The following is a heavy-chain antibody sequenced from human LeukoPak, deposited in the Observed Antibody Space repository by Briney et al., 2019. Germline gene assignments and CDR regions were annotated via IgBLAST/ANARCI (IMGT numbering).Heavy chain of an antibody. CDR2: IYYSGST. Sequence: SETLSLTCTVSGGSISSYYWSRIRQPPGKGLEWIGYIYYSGSTYYNPSLKSRVTISVDTSKNQFSLKLSSVTAADTAVYYCARVTWYFDLWGRGTLVTVSS. J-gene: IGHJ2*01. CDR3: ARVTWYFDL. V-gene: IGHV4-30-4*08. CDR1: GGSISSYY.